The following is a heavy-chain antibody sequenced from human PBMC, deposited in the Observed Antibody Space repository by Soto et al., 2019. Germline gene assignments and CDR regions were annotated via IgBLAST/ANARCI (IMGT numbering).Heavy chain of an antibody. D-gene: IGHD6-13*01. J-gene: IGHJ5*02. Sequence: SETLSLTCAVSGYSISSGYYWGWIRQPPGKGLEWIGSIYHSGSTYYNPSLKSRVTISVDTSKNQFSLKLSSVTAADTAVYYCAVIAAAVDPWGQGTLVTVSS. CDR1: GYSISSGYY. CDR2: IYHSGST. CDR3: AVIAAAVDP. V-gene: IGHV4-38-2*01.